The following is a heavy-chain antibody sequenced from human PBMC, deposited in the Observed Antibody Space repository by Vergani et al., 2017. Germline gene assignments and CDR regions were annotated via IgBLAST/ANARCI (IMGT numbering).Heavy chain of an antibody. V-gene: IGHV3-23*04. CDR3: AKGRKYCSGGSCYSTDY. CDR2: ISGSGGST. J-gene: IGHJ4*02. CDR1: GFTFSNAW. D-gene: IGHD2-15*01. Sequence: EVQLVESGGGLVKPGGSLRLSCAASGFTFSNAWMSWVRQAPGKGLEWVSAISGSGGSTYYADSVKGRFTISRDNSKNTLYLQMNSLRAEDTAVYYCAKGRKYCSGGSCYSTDYWGQGTLVTVSS.